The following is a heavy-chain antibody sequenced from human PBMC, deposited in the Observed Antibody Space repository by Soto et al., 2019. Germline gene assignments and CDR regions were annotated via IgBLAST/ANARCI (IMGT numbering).Heavy chain of an antibody. CDR3: AKADYGSGSYYTLSFDS. Sequence: EVQLLESGGGLVQPGGSLRLSCAASGFIFSNYAMTWVRQVPGKGLEWVSDIRSNGGSTTYADSVKGRFTISRDNPKNTLYLQMDSLRGEDTAVYYCAKADYGSGSYYTLSFDSWGQGTLVTVSS. J-gene: IGHJ4*02. CDR2: IRSNGGST. CDR1: GFIFSNYA. V-gene: IGHV3-23*01. D-gene: IGHD3-10*01.